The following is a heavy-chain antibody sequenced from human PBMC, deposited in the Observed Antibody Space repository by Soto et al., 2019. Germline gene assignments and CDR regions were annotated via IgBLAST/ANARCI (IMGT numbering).Heavy chain of an antibody. CDR1: GYTFPSYA. V-gene: IGHV1-3*03. J-gene: IGHJ5*02. Sequence: ASVKVSCKSSGYTFPSYAMHWVRQTPGQRLAWLGWINAGYGNRKYSESFHGTVTITRDTYARTAYMALSSLRSDHMDVCNCARLLGYDSSGPGWFDPWGQGTLVTVSS. CDR2: INAGYGNR. CDR3: ARLLGYDSSGPGWFDP. D-gene: IGHD3-22*01.